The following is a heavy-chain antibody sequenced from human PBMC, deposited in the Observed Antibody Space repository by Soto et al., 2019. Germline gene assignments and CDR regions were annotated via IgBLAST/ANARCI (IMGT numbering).Heavy chain of an antibody. D-gene: IGHD1-26*01. V-gene: IGHV3-53*01. CDR1: GFIVSNNY. CDR3: AREGSTSGNYYGLDV. CDR2: IYPDGTT. J-gene: IGHJ6*02. Sequence: LRLSCAASGFIVSNNYISWVRQAPGKGLEWVSVIYPDGTTYHADSVRGRISVSRDSSMNKVFLQLNTLRADDTAMYYCAREGSTSGNYYGLDVWGQGTTVTVSS.